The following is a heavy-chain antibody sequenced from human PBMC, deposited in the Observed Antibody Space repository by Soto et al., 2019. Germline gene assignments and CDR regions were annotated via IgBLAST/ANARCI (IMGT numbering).Heavy chain of an antibody. CDR1: GGSISSGDYY. D-gene: IGHD3-10*01. V-gene: IGHV4-30-4*01. Sequence: QVQLQESGPGLVKPSQTLSLTCTVSGGSISSGDYYWSWIRQPPGKGLEWIGYIYYSGSTYYNPSLTSRVTISVDTSKNQFSLKLSSVTAADTAVYYCARTYGSGSYYNRGAFDIWGQGTMVTVSS. CDR3: ARTYGSGSYYNRGAFDI. CDR2: IYYSGST. J-gene: IGHJ3*02.